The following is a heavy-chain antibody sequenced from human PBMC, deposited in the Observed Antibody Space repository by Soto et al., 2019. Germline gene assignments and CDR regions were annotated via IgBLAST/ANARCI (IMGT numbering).Heavy chain of an antibody. CDR3: ARGSAFKWELRYWYFDL. CDR2: IIPILGIA. CDR1: GGTFSSYT. V-gene: IGHV1-69*02. J-gene: IGHJ2*01. Sequence: QVQLVQSGAEVKKPGSSVKVSCKASGGTFSSYTISWVRQAPGQGLEWMGRIIPILGIANYAQKFQGRVTITADKSTSTAYMELSSLRSEDTAVYYCARGSAFKWELRYWYFDLWGRGTLVTVSS. D-gene: IGHD1-26*01.